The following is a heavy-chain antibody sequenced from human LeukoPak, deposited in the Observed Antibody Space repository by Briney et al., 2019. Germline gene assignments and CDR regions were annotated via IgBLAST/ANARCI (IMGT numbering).Heavy chain of an antibody. J-gene: IGHJ4*02. CDR1: GFTFSDYY. Sequence: GGSLRLSCAASGFTFSDYYVSWIRQAPGKGLEWISYISTSGSTIYYADSVKGRFTISRDNAKNSLYLQMNSLRAEDTAVYYCAGAVSALYYFDYWGQGTLATVSS. D-gene: IGHD6-19*01. V-gene: IGHV3-11*04. CDR2: ISTSGSTI. CDR3: AGAVSALYYFDY.